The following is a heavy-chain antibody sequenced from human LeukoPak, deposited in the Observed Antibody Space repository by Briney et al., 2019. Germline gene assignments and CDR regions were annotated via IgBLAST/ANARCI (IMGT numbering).Heavy chain of an antibody. Sequence: SETLSLTCTVSGGSLSSFSYYWGWIRQPPGTGLEWIGNINYSGNTYYNPSLKSRVTISVDTSKNQFSLKLSSVTAADTAVYYCARGAHDYYGSGSYSDYFDYWGQGTLVAVSS. J-gene: IGHJ4*02. CDR3: ARGAHDYYGSGSYSDYFDY. D-gene: IGHD3-10*01. CDR2: INYSGNT. V-gene: IGHV4-39*07. CDR1: GGSLSSFSYY.